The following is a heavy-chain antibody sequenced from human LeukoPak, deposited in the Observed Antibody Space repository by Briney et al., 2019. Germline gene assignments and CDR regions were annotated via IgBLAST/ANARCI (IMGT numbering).Heavy chain of an antibody. J-gene: IGHJ4*02. Sequence: SETLSLTCSVSGGSINRHYWSWIRPPPGKGLEWIGCVFNGGNTNYNPSLKSRVTMSLDTSRDQFSLRLSSVTAAYTAIYYCATRPAGSTWYGVFDYWSQGTLVTVSS. CDR3: ATRPAGSTWYGVFDY. CDR2: VFNGGNT. V-gene: IGHV4-59*11. D-gene: IGHD6-13*01. CDR1: GGSINRHY.